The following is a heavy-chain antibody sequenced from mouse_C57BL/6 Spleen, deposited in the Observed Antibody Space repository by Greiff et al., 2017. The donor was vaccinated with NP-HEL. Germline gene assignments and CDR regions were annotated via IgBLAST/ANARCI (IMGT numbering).Heavy chain of an antibody. V-gene: IGHV1-52*01. CDR2: IDPSDSET. D-gene: IGHD2-2*01. J-gene: IGHJ3*01. Sequence: VQLQQPGAELVRPGSSVKLSCKASGYTFTSYWMHWVKQRPIQGLEWIGNIDPSDSETHYNQKFKDKATLTVDKSSSTAYMQLSSLTSEDSAVYYCARNGGYDPFAYWGQGTLVTVSA. CDR3: ARNGGYDPFAY. CDR1: GYTFTSYW.